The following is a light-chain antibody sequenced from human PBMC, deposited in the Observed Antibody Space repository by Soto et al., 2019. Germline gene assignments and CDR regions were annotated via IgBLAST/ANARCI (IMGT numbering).Light chain of an antibody. V-gene: IGKV3-11*01. CDR3: QQHGTSPIT. Sequence: EIVLTHSPATLSLSPGERATLSCRASQGVGTYLAWYQQKPGQPPRLLIYDASNRATGIPARFSGSGSGTDFTLTISRLEPDDFAVYYCQQHGTSPITFGQGTRLEIK. CDR1: QGVGTY. J-gene: IGKJ5*01. CDR2: DAS.